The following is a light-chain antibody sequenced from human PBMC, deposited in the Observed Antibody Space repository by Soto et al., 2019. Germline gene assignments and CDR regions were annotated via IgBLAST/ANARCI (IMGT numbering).Light chain of an antibody. CDR1: QSIGNW. V-gene: IGKV1-5*01. CDR2: DAS. J-gene: IGKJ5*01. CDR3: QQYENLPT. Sequence: DVQMTQTPSSLSASVGDRAILTCRASQSIGNWLAWYQQQPGKAPKLLIYDASSLESGVPSRFRGSGSGTDFTFTISRMQPEDIATYYCQQYENLPTFGQGTRLEI.